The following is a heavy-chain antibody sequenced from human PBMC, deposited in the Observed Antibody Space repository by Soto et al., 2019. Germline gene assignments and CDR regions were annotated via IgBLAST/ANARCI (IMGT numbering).Heavy chain of an antibody. D-gene: IGHD6-13*01. CDR1: GGTFSSYA. CDR2: IIPIFGTA. CDR3: ARDRAAAGPRNYYYYGMDV. V-gene: IGHV1-69*01. Sequence: QVQLVQSGAEVKKPGSSVKVSCKASGGTFSSYAISWVRQAPGQGLEWMGGIIPIFGTANYAQKFQGRVTITADESTSTAYMELSSLRSEDTAVYYCARDRAAAGPRNYYYYGMDVWGQGTTVTVSS. J-gene: IGHJ6*02.